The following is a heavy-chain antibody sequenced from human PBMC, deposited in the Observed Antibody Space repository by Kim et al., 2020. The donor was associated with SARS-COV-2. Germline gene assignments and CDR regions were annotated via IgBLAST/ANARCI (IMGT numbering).Heavy chain of an antibody. V-gene: IGHV5-51*01. CDR3: ARQGGRDFYSGSPHTVYFCDY. Sequence: GESLKISCKGSGYSFTSYWIGWVRQMPGKGLEWMGIIYPGDSDTRYSPSFQGQVTISADKSISTAYLQWSSLKASDTAMYYCARQGGRDFYSGSPHTVYFCDYWGQGTLVTVSS. CDR1: GYSFTSYW. D-gene: IGHD1-26*01. J-gene: IGHJ4*02. CDR2: IYPGDSDT.